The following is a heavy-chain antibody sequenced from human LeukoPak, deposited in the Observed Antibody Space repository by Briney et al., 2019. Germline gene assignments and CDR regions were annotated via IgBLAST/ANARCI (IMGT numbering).Heavy chain of an antibody. D-gene: IGHD3-9*01. CDR2: INPNSGGT. V-gene: IGHV1-2*02. J-gene: IGHJ4*02. CDR3: ARMEPRYFDWLLIED. Sequence: ASVKVSCKASGYTFITYGINWVRQAPGQGLEWMGWINPNSGGTNYAQKFQDRVTMTRDTSISTAYMELSRLRSDDSAVYYCARMEPRYFDWLLIEDWGQGTLVTVSS. CDR1: GYTFITYG.